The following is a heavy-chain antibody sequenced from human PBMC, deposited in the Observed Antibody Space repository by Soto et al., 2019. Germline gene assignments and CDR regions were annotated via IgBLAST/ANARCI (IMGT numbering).Heavy chain of an antibody. CDR3: AREDKQWLVRVGYDY. V-gene: IGHV1-46*03. CDR1: GYTFTSYY. D-gene: IGHD6-19*01. J-gene: IGHJ4*02. Sequence: GASVKVSCKASGYTFTSYYMHWVRQAPGQGLEWMGIINPSGGSTSYAQKFQGRVTMTRDTSTSTVYMELSSLRSEDTAVYYCAREDKQWLVRVGYDYWGQGTLVTVSS. CDR2: INPSGGST.